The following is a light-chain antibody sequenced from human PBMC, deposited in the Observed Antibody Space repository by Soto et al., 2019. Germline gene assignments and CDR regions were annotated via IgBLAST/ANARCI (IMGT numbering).Light chain of an antibody. Sequence: EIVMTQSPATLSVSPGERATLSCRASQSVSTNLARYQQKPGQAPRLLIYRASTRATGIPARFSGSGSGTDFTLTISRLQSEDFAVYYCQHYNNWPPLTFGGGTKVDNK. CDR3: QHYNNWPPLT. J-gene: IGKJ4*01. V-gene: IGKV3-15*01. CDR2: RAS. CDR1: QSVSTN.